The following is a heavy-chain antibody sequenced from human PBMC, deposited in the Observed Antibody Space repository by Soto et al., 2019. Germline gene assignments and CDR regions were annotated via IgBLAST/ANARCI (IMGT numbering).Heavy chain of an antibody. CDR2: LYTEGTT. J-gene: IGHJ6*02. CDR3: VRPRPSGENYGMDV. V-gene: IGHV3-53*01. CDR1: GLTVSHNY. D-gene: IGHD3-16*01. Sequence: GGSLRLSCVASGLTVSHNYMAWVRQAPEMGLEWVSILYTEGTTYYADSVKGRFTISRDSSKNTLFLQMDSLRAEDTTVYYCVRPRPSGENYGMDVWGQGTTVTVSS.